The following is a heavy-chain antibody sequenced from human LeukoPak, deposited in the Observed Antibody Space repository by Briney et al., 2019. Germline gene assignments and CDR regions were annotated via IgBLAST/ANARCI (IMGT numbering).Heavy chain of an antibody. V-gene: IGHV3-23*01. J-gene: IGHJ6*02. CDR3: AKKESRYCSSTSCLIGMDV. CDR2: ISGSGGST. CDR1: GFTFSNYA. Sequence: GGSLRLSCAASGFTFSNYAMSWVRQAPGKGLEWASAISGSGGSTYYADSVKGRFTISRDNSKNTLYLQMNSLRAEDTAVYYCAKKESRYCSSTSCLIGMDVWGQGTTVTVSS. D-gene: IGHD2-2*01.